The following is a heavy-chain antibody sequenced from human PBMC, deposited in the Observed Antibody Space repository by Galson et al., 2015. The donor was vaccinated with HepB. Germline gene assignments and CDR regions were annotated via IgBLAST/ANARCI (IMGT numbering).Heavy chain of an antibody. CDR1: GFTFSSHA. CDR3: AKVYYVSGSYYRGGNYFDY. Sequence: SLRLSCATSGFTFSSHAMSWVRQTPGKGLEWVSALSGSGSSTFYADSVEGRFTISRDNSRNTLYLQMNSLRAEDTALYYCAKVYYVSGSYYRGGNYFDYWGQGTLVTVSS. V-gene: IGHV3-23*01. D-gene: IGHD3-10*01. CDR2: LSGSGSST. J-gene: IGHJ4*02.